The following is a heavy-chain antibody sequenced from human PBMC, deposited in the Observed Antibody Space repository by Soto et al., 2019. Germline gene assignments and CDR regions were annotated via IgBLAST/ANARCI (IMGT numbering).Heavy chain of an antibody. CDR2: FDPEDGET. V-gene: IGHV1-24*01. D-gene: IGHD6-13*01. Sequence: ASVKVSCKASGGTFSNYAITWVRQAPGKGLEWMGGFDPEDGETIYAQKFQGRVTMTEDTSTDTAYMELSSLRSEDTAVYYCATVSEYSSSWAFDYWGQGTLVTVSS. CDR1: GGTFSNYA. J-gene: IGHJ4*02. CDR3: ATVSEYSSSWAFDY.